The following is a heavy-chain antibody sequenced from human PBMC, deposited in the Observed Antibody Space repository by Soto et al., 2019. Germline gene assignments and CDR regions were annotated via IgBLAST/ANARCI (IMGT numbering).Heavy chain of an antibody. CDR1: GDSISNSRFY. CDR2: IYHTGNA. V-gene: IGHV4-39*07. J-gene: IGHJ5*02. CDR3: ARVPGP. Sequence: SETLSLTCSVSGDSISNSRFYWAWIRQPPGEGLEWIGSIYHTGNAYYNPSLKSRVTISVDTSKNQFSLKLSSVTAADTAVYYCARVPGPWGQGTPVTVSS.